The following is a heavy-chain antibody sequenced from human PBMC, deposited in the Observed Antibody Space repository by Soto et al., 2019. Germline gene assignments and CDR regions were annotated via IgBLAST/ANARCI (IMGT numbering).Heavy chain of an antibody. Sequence: PGGSLRLSCAASGFTFSSYAMHWVRQAPGKGLEWVAVISYDGSNKYYADSVKGRFTISRDNSKNTLYLQMNSLRAEDTAVYYCARDAVIDYGLPYGMDVWGQGTTVTVSS. J-gene: IGHJ6*02. V-gene: IGHV3-30-3*01. CDR1: GFTFSSYA. D-gene: IGHD3-10*01. CDR2: ISYDGSNK. CDR3: ARDAVIDYGLPYGMDV.